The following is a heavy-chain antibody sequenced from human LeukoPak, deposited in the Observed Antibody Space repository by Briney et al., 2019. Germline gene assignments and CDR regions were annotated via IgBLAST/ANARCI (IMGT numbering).Heavy chain of an antibody. J-gene: IGHJ3*02. CDR3: AKGGQYQLLYVWEAFDI. CDR2: ISWNSGSI. V-gene: IGHV3-9*01. D-gene: IGHD2-2*02. CDR1: GFTYDDYA. Sequence: GGSLRLSCAASGFTYDDYAMHWVRQAPGKGLEWVSGISWNSGSIGYADSVKGRFTISRDNAKNSLYLQMNSLRAEDTALYYCAKGGQYQLLYVWEAFDIWGQGTMVTVSS.